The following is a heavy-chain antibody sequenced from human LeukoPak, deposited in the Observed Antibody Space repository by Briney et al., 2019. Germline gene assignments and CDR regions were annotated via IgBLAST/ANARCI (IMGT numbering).Heavy chain of an antibody. V-gene: IGHV1-69*06. Sequence: SVKVSCKASVSTFSSYAISWVRQAPGQGLEWMGGIIPIFGTANYAQTSQRRVTITADKSTSTAYMELSSLRSEDTAVYYCARDVGYCSGGSCLDYYYYGMDVWGKGTTVTVSS. CDR3: ARDVGYCSGGSCLDYYYYGMDV. CDR1: VSTFSSYA. CDR2: IIPIFGTA. J-gene: IGHJ6*04. D-gene: IGHD2-15*01.